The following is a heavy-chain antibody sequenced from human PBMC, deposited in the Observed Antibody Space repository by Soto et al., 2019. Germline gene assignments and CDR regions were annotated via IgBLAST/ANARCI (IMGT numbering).Heavy chain of an antibody. D-gene: IGHD2-15*01. V-gene: IGHV4-30-2*02. J-gene: IGHJ5*02. CDR2: IYHSGST. CDR3: AAGVGYCSGGSCHASDFGNWFDP. CDR1: GGCISSGGYS. Sequence: SETLSLTCAVSGGCISSGGYSWSWIRQPPGKGLEWIGYIYHSGSTNYNPSLKSRVTISVDTSKNQFSLKLSSVTAADTAVYYCAAGVGYCSGGSCHASDFGNWFDPWGQGTLVTVSS.